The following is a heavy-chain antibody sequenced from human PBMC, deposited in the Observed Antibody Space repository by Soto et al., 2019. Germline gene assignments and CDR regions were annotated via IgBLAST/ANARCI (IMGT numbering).Heavy chain of an antibody. CDR3: ARRWGYTFDY. CDR1: GGSISSYY. Sequence: QVQLQESGPGLVKPSETLSLTCTVSGGSISSYYWSWIRQPPGKGLEWIGHIYYSGSTNYNPSLESRVTISVDTSKNQFSLKLSSVTAADTAVYYCARRWGYTFDYWGQGTLVTVSS. V-gene: IGHV4-59*08. D-gene: IGHD5-12*01. J-gene: IGHJ4*02. CDR2: IYYSGST.